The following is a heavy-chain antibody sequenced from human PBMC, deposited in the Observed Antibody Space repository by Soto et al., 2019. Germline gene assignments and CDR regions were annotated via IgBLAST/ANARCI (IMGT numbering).Heavy chain of an antibody. CDR2: INHSGST. CDR1: GGSFSGYY. V-gene: IGHV4-34*01. D-gene: IGHD5-12*01. CDR3: ARGYKESGYDLRDLAQGTQGSFDY. Sequence: SETLSLTCAVYGGSFSGYYWSWIRQPPGKGLEWIGEINHSGSTNYNPSLKSRVTISVDTSKNQFSLKLSSVTAADTAVYYCARGYKESGYDLRDLAQGTQGSFDYGGQGTLVTVSS. J-gene: IGHJ4*02.